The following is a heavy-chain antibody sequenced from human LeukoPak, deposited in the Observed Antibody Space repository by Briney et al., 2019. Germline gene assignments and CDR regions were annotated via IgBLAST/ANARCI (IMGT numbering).Heavy chain of an antibody. CDR1: GFTFSSYE. D-gene: IGHD3-10*02. Sequence: AGSLTLSCAASGFTFSSYEMNWVRQAPGKGLEWVSYISSSGSTIYYADSVKGRFNISRDNDKNSLYLQMNSLRAEDTAVYYCAELGITMIGGVWGKGTTVTISS. CDR3: AELGITMIGGV. J-gene: IGHJ6*04. V-gene: IGHV3-48*03. CDR2: ISSSGSTI.